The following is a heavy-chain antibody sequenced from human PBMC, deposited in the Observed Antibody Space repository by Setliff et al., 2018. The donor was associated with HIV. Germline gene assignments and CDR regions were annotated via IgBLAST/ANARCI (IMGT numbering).Heavy chain of an antibody. CDR1: GFTFGSYA. Sequence: GGSLRLSCAPSGFTFGSYAMSWVRQAPGRGLEWVSVISGSGDSTFYADSLKGRFTISRDNSKNTLYLQMNSLRAEDTAVYYCAKTLPTLYPPHDYYFAMDVWGQGTTVTVSS. CDR3: AKTLPTLYPPHDYYFAMDV. CDR2: ISGSGDST. V-gene: IGHV3-23*01. J-gene: IGHJ6*02. D-gene: IGHD2-15*01.